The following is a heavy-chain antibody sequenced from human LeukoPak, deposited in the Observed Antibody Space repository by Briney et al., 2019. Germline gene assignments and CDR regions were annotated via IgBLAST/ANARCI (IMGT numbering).Heavy chain of an antibody. CDR3: AKDSGLRWIGENYYYMDV. D-gene: IGHD3-10*01. J-gene: IGHJ6*03. Sequence: GGSLRLSCAASGFTFSSYEIHWVRQAPGKGPEWVSTIVGSGGSAYYADSVKGRFTISRDNSKNTLYLQMNSLGAEDTALYYCAKDSGLRWIGENYYYMDVWGKGTTVTISS. V-gene: IGHV3-23*01. CDR2: IVGSGGSA. CDR1: GFTFSSYE.